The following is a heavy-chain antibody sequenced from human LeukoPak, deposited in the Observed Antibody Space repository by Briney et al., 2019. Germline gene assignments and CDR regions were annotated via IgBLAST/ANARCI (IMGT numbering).Heavy chain of an antibody. Sequence: GASVKVSCKAFGYTFTSYGISWVRQAPGQGLEWMGWISAYNGNTNYAQKLQGRVTMTTDTSTSTAYMELRSLRSDDTAVYYCARASYYYDSSGYYFAELEFDYWGQGTLVTVSS. CDR2: ISAYNGNT. V-gene: IGHV1-18*01. CDR1: GYTFTSYG. D-gene: IGHD3-22*01. J-gene: IGHJ4*02. CDR3: ARASYYYDSSGYYFAELEFDY.